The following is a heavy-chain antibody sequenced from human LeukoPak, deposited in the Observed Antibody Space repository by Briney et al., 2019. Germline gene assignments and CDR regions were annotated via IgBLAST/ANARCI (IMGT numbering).Heavy chain of an antibody. D-gene: IGHD3-10*01. J-gene: IGHJ6*02. V-gene: IGHV4-31*03. CDR3: ARDRGLTYYYGSGSYERGYYYYGMDV. CDR1: GGSISSGGYY. CDR2: IYYSGST. Sequence: SETLSLTCTVSGGSISSGGYYWRWIRQHPGKGLEWIGYIYYSGSTYYNPSLKSRVTISVDTSKNQFSLKLSSVTAADTAVYYCARDRGLTYYYGSGSYERGYYYYGMDVWGQGTTVTVSS.